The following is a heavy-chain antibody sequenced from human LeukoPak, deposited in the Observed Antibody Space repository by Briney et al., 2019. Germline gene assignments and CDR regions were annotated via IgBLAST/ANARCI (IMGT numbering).Heavy chain of an antibody. CDR3: ARVPLLGYCSSTSCYTDY. Sequence: SSVKVSCKASGGTFSSYAISWVRQAPGQGLEWMGRIIPILGIANYAQKFQGRVTITADKSTSTAYMELSSLRSEDTAMYYCARVPLLGYCSSTSCYTDYWGQGTLVTVSS. CDR2: IIPILGIA. D-gene: IGHD2-2*02. V-gene: IGHV1-69*04. CDR1: GGTFSSYA. J-gene: IGHJ4*02.